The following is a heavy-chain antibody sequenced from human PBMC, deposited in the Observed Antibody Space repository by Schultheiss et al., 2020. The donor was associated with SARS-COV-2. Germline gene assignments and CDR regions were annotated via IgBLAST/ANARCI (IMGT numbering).Heavy chain of an antibody. D-gene: IGHD2-8*01. Sequence: SGPTLVKPKQTLTLTCTFSGFSLSTSGMCVSWIRQPPGKGLEWIGEINHGGSTNYNPSLKSRVTISVDTSKNQFSLKLNSVTAADTAMYYCARRIGLSDTDGYHLVGAFDIWGQGTMVTVSS. CDR2: INHGGST. CDR3: ARRIGLSDTDGYHLVGAFDI. V-gene: IGHV4-61*08. J-gene: IGHJ3*02. CDR1: GFSLSTSGMC.